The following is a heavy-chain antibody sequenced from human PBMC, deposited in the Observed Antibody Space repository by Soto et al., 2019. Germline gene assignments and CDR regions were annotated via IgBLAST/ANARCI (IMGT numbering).Heavy chain of an antibody. CDR1: GFTFSRYA. V-gene: IGHV3-23*01. J-gene: IGHJ4*02. Sequence: VQLLESGGGLVQPGGSLRLSCVASGFTFSRYAMSWVRQSPGQRLEWVATFSGGRDTTWHADSVKGRFTVSRDSSKKTLSLHMNSLRPEDPALDDCAKATSATGTGYICYSLDYWGQGTLVTVSS. D-gene: IGHD2-21*01. CDR3: AKATSATGTGYICYSLDY. CDR2: FSGGRDTT.